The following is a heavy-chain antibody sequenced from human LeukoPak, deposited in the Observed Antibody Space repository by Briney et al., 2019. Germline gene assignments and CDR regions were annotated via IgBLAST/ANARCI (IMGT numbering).Heavy chain of an antibody. J-gene: IGHJ4*02. CDR3: ARGSVIGSGPPDY. CDR1: GFTFSSYA. Sequence: PGGSLRLSCAASGFTFSSYAMHWVRQAPGKGLEWVAVISYDGSNKYYADSVKGRFTISRDNSKNTLYLQMNSLRAEDTAVYYCARGSVIGSGPPDYWGQGTLVTVSS. CDR2: ISYDGSNK. D-gene: IGHD2-21*01. V-gene: IGHV3-30-3*01.